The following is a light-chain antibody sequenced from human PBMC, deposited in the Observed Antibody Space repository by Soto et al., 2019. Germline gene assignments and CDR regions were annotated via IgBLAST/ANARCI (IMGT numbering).Light chain of an antibody. V-gene: IGLV2-8*01. CDR1: SSDVGGYDY. CDR3: CSYVTYSPSLV. CDR2: EVT. Sequence: QSALTQPPSASGSPGQSVTISCTGTSSDVGGYDYVSWYQQRPGKAPKLLIHEVTKRPSGVPDRFSGSKSGNTASLTVSGLQAEDEADYYCCSYVTYSPSLVFGGGTKLTVL. J-gene: IGLJ2*01.